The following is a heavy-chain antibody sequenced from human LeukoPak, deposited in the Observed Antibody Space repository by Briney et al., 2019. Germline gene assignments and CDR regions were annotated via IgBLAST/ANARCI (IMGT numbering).Heavy chain of an antibody. J-gene: IGHJ4*02. D-gene: IGHD2-15*01. CDR1: GFTFSAYA. CDR2: ITGGGGTA. V-gene: IGHV3-23*01. CDR3: AKDQRSYQWGSDY. Sequence: GGSLRLSCAASGFTFSAYALHWVHQAPGKGLEWVSAITGGGGTAYYADSVSGRFIISRDNSKNTIYLQMNRLMVEDTAVYYCAKDQRSYQWGSDYWGPGTLVTVSS.